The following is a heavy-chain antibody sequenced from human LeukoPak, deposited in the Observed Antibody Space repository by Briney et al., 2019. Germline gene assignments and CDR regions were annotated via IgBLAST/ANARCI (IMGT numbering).Heavy chain of an antibody. CDR3: ASGGYYDSSGYYSGPYAFDI. V-gene: IGHV3-30*04. Sequence: GRSLRLSCAASGFTFSSYAMHWVRQAPGKGLEWVAVISYDGSNKYYADSVKGRFTISRDNSKNTLYLQMNSLRAEDTAVYYCASGGYYDSSGYYSGPYAFDIWGQGTMVTVSS. J-gene: IGHJ3*02. D-gene: IGHD3-22*01. CDR2: ISYDGSNK. CDR1: GFTFSSYA.